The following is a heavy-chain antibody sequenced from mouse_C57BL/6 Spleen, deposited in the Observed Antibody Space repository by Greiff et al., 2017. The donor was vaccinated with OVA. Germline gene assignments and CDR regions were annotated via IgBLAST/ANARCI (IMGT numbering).Heavy chain of an antibody. CDR2: INPNNGGT. CDR1: GSTFPDYH. J-gene: IGHJ2*01. V-gene: IGHV1-18*01. Sequence: VQLKQSGPELVKPGASVQIPCKASGSTFPDYHLDWVKQSHGKSLDLIGDINPNNGGTIYNQKFKGKATLTVDKSSSTAYMELRSLTSEDTAVYYCARSESYYYGSSSYYFDYWGQGTTLTVSS. CDR3: ARSESYYYGSSSYYFDY. D-gene: IGHD1-1*01.